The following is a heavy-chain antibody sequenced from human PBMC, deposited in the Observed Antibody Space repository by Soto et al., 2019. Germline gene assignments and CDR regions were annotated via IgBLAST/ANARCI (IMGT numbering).Heavy chain of an antibody. CDR1: GGSISSGGYY. D-gene: IGHD2-8*01. Sequence: QVQLQESGPGLVKPSQTLSLTCTVSGGSISSGGYYWSCIRQHPGKGLDWIGYIYYSGSTYYNPSPQSRVTRPVNTSKNQFSLKLSSVTAADTAVYYCARANGRKGDAFDISGQGTMVTVSS. V-gene: IGHV4-31*03. CDR2: IYYSGST. CDR3: ARANGRKGDAFDI. J-gene: IGHJ3*02.